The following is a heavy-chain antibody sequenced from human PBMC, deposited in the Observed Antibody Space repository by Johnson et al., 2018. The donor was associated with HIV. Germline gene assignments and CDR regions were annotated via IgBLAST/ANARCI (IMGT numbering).Heavy chain of an antibody. CDR2: LWYDGSNK. CDR3: ARDRGYSSSSANAFDI. V-gene: IGHV3-33*01. CDR1: GLTFSSYG. D-gene: IGHD6-6*01. J-gene: IGHJ3*02. Sequence: QMLLVESGGGVVQPGRSLRLSCAASGLTFSSYGMHWVRQAPGKGLAWVAVLWYDGSNKDYADSVKVRFTISIDNSKNTLYLQMNILRAEDTAVYYCARDRGYSSSSANAFDIWGQGTMVTVSS.